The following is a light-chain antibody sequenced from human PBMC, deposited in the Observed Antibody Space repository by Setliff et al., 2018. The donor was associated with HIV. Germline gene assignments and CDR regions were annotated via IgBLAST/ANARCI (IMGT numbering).Light chain of an antibody. Sequence: QSVLAQPASVSGSPGKSITISCTGTSSDVGGYKYVSWYQQHPGKAPKLMIYEVSNRPSGVSNRFSGSKSGNTASLTISGLQVEDESDYYCSSYTSSSTWVFGTGTKVTVL. V-gene: IGLV2-14*01. CDR1: SSDVGGYKY. CDR3: SSYTSSSTWV. CDR2: EVS. J-gene: IGLJ1*01.